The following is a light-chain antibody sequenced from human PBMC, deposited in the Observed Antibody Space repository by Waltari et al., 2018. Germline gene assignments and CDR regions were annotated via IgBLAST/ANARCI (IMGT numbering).Light chain of an antibody. CDR2: GVS. CDR1: DSDIVPYNY. J-gene: IGLJ3*02. CDR3: SSFTRRRTWL. V-gene: IGLV2-14*03. Sequence: QSALTQPASVSGSPGQSITISCTGTDSDIVPYNYVSWYQQHPGRAPTLIIYGVSDRPSGVSNRVSGSKYGHTASLTISGLQAEDEADYYCSSFTRRRTWLFGGGTKVTVL.